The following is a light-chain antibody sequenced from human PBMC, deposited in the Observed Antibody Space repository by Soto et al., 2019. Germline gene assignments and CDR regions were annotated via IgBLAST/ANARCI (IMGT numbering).Light chain of an antibody. CDR2: DAS. V-gene: IGKV1-33*01. J-gene: IGKJ5*01. CDR1: QGISSY. Sequence: DIQLSQSPSFLSASVGDRVTITCRASQGISSYLAWYQQTPGKAPKLXIYDASDLETGVPSRFSGSGSGTGFTFTISSLQPEDFETYYCQQYESLPLTFGQGTRLEIK. CDR3: QQYESLPLT.